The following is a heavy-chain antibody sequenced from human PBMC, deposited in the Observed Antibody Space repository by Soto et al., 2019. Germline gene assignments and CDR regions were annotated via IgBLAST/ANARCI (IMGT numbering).Heavy chain of an antibody. CDR1: GFTFRSYA. D-gene: IGHD1-26*01. V-gene: IGHV3-30*15. CDR2: ISHDGSVT. CDR3: AKDEYWESHFYYFMDL. J-gene: IGHJ6*03. Sequence: QVQLVESGGGVVEPGGSLRLSCAASGFTFRSYAMHWVRQAPGKGLEWVAVISHDGSVTYYSESVKGRFTMSRDNSKETLFLQMSSLRSEDTAIYYCAKDEYWESHFYYFMDLWGRGTTVTVSS.